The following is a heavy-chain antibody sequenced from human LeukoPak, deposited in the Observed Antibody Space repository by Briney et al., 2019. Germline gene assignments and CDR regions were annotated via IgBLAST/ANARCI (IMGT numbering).Heavy chain of an antibody. Sequence: GASVKVSCKASGYTFTGYYMHWVRQAPGQGLEWMGCINPNSGGTNYAQKCQGRVTMTRNTSISTAYMELSSLRSEDSAVYYCARGPAYSSGVFDDAFDIWGQGTMVTVSS. CDR1: GYTFTGYY. CDR3: ARGPAYSSGVFDDAFDI. J-gene: IGHJ3*02. D-gene: IGHD6-19*01. CDR2: INPNSGGT. V-gene: IGHV1-2*02.